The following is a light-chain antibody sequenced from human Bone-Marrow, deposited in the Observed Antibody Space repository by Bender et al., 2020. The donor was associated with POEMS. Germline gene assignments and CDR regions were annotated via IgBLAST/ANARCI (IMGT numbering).Light chain of an antibody. CDR2: DVY. J-gene: IGLJ3*02. Sequence: QSALTQPASVSGSPGRSITIPCTGTSSDVGGYDHVSWFHQLPGKVPRLLIYDVYNRPSGISNRFSGFKSGNTASLTISGLQAEDEGDYYCSSFTSSSTMVFGGGTTVTVL. V-gene: IGLV2-14*03. CDR3: SSFTSSSTMV. CDR1: SSDVGGYDH.